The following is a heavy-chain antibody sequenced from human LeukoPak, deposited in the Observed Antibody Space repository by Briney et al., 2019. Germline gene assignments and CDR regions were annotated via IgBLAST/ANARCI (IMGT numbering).Heavy chain of an antibody. V-gene: IGHV3-30*02. D-gene: IGHD2-15*01. CDR3: AKDACSGGSCYLDY. CDR1: GFTFSSYG. J-gene: IGHJ4*02. CDR2: IRYDGSNK. Sequence: PGGSLRLSCAASGFTFSSYGMHWVRQAPGKGLGWVAFIRYDGSNKYYADSVKGRFTISRDNSKNTLYLQMNSLRAEDTAVYYCAKDACSGGSCYLDYWGQGTLVTVSS.